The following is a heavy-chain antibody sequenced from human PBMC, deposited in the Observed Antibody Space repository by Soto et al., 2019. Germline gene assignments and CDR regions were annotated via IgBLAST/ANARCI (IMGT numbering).Heavy chain of an antibody. CDR2: VFPGGPT. J-gene: IGHJ4*02. CDR1: GGQSTGYG. CDR3: ARTPSGFTHASRQFYFDY. Sequence: PCVTLGVRWSVAGGQSTGYGGSWIRQHAGKGLEWIGHVFPGGPTSHNSSLKSRVSMSIDTSKNQFSLTLTSVIAADTAVYYCARTPSGFTHASRQFYFDYRGQRPLVTLSS. V-gene: IGHV4-4*07. D-gene: IGHD1-26*01.